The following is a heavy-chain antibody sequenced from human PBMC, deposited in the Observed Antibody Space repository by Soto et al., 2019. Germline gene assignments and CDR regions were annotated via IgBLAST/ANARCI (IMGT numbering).Heavy chain of an antibody. CDR3: ARDDEGGSDCDLGY. CDR1: GFSFSSHA. CDR2: ISSDGSNK. J-gene: IGHJ4*02. V-gene: IGHV3-30-3*01. D-gene: IGHD1-26*01. Sequence: QVQLVESGGGVVQPGRSLRLSCAVSGFSFSSHAMHWVRQAPGKGLEWVALISSDGSNKYYADSVKGRFTTSRDNSKNTMYLQMNSLRVEDTGVHYCARDDEGGSDCDLGYWGQGALVTVSS.